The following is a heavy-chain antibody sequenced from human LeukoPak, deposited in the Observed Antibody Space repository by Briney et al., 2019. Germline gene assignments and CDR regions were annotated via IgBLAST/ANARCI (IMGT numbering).Heavy chain of an antibody. J-gene: IGHJ4*02. V-gene: IGHV4-38-2*02. CDR3: ARDLGGLYYFDY. Sequence: SETLSLTCAVSGYSISSGYYWGWIRQPPGKGLEWIGSIYHSGSTYYNPSLKSRVTISVDTSKNQFSLKLSSVTAADTAVYYCARDLGGLYYFDYWGQGTLVTVSS. D-gene: IGHD2-15*01. CDR2: IYHSGST. CDR1: GYSISSGYY.